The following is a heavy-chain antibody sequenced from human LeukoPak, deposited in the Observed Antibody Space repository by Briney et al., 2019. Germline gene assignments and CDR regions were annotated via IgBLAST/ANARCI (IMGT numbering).Heavy chain of an antibody. Sequence: GESLKISCKGSGYSFTSYWIGWVRQMPGKGLEWMGIIYPGDSDTRYSPSFQGQVTISADKSISTAYLQWSSLKASDTAMYYCARLGQYCSGGSCYSNYFDYWGQGTLVTVSS. CDR3: ARLGQYCSGGSCYSNYFDY. V-gene: IGHV5-51*01. CDR2: IYPGDSDT. D-gene: IGHD2-15*01. CDR1: GYSFTSYW. J-gene: IGHJ4*02.